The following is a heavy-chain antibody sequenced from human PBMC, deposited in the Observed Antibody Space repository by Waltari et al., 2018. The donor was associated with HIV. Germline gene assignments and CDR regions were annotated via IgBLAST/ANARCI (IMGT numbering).Heavy chain of an antibody. CDR3: ARGGFYGSGSKVN. CDR1: GFTFGSYW. CDR2: IKQDGSEK. D-gene: IGHD3-10*01. V-gene: IGHV3-7*04. Sequence: EVQLVESGGGLVQPGGSLRLSCAASGFTFGSYWMGWVRKAPGKGLEGVANIKQDGSEKYYVDSVNGRFTISRDNAENSLYLQMNSLRAEDTAVYYCARGGFYGSGSKVNWGQGTLVTVSS. J-gene: IGHJ4*02.